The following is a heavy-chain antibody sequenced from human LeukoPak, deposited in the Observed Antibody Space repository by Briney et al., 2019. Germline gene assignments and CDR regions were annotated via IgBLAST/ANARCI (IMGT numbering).Heavy chain of an antibody. Sequence: GGSLRLSCAASGFTFSSYSMNWVRQAPGKGLEWVSSISSSSSYIYYADSVKGRFTISRDNAKNSLYLQMNSLRAEDTAVYYCARAYSSGSYRLRYYYGMDVWGQGTTVTVSS. CDR1: GFTFSSYS. J-gene: IGHJ6*02. CDR2: ISSSSSYI. V-gene: IGHV3-21*01. CDR3: ARAYSSGSYRLRYYYGMDV. D-gene: IGHD6-19*01.